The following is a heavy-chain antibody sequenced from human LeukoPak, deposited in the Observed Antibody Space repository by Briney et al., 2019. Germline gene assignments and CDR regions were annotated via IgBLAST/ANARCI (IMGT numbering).Heavy chain of an antibody. Sequence: SGGSLRLSCAASGFIFSDHGMHWVRQAPGKGLEWVTMVRNDGGDKYYADSVRGRFTISRDNSKNTLYLQMNSLRPEDTAVYYCAKHYYGSGSQKYYFDYWGQGTLVTVSS. J-gene: IGHJ4*02. CDR2: VRNDGGDK. D-gene: IGHD3-10*01. CDR3: AKHYYGSGSQKYYFDY. V-gene: IGHV3-30*02. CDR1: GFIFSDHG.